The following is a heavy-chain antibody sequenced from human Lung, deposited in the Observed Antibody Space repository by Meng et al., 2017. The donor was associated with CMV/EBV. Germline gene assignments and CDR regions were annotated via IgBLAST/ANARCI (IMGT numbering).Heavy chain of an antibody. J-gene: IGHJ4*02. Sequence: SGPTLVKPTQTLTLTCTLSAPSLSTDREGVGWIRQPPGTDLGWLAFIYGNGDKHYIPSLRGRLTISTDTSKKQVVLIMSKMGPVDTGTSDCARIDIVEATELDYWGQGTRVTVSS. CDR3: ARIDIVEATELDY. CDR1: APSLSTDREG. CDR2: IYGNGDK. D-gene: IGHD1-26*01. V-gene: IGHV2-5*01.